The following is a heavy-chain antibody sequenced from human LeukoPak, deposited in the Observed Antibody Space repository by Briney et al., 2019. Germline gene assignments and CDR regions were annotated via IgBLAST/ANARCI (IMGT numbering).Heavy chain of an antibody. V-gene: IGHV4-59*08. CDR3: ARQAHFDPPAFDI. CDR1: GGSISSYY. D-gene: IGHD3-9*01. Sequence: SETLSLTCTVSGGSISSYYWSWIRQPPGKGLEWIGYIYYSGSTNYNPSLKSRVTISVDTSKNQFSLKLSSVTAADTAVYYCARQAHFDPPAFDIWGQGTMVTVSS. CDR2: IYYSGST. J-gene: IGHJ3*02.